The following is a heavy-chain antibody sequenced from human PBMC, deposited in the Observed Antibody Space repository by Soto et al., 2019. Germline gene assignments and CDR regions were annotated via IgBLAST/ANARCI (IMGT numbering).Heavy chain of an antibody. CDR2: IKQDGSEK. J-gene: IGHJ6*03. Sequence: GGSLRLSCAASGFTFSSYWMSWVRQAPGKGLEWVANIKQDGSEKYYVDSVKGRFTISRDNAKNSLYLQMNSLRAEDTAVYYCARDSTVIGLRPFSYYMDVWGKGTTVTVSS. D-gene: IGHD4-17*01. CDR1: GFTFSSYW. CDR3: ARDSTVIGLRPFSYYMDV. V-gene: IGHV3-7*01.